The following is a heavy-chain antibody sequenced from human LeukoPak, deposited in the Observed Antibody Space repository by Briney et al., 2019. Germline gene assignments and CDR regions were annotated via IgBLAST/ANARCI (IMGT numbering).Heavy chain of an antibody. CDR1: GFTFDDYA. CDR2: ISWDGGIT. V-gene: IGHV3-43D*03. J-gene: IGHJ6*03. Sequence: GGSLRLSCAASGFTFDDYAMHWVRRAPGKGLEWVSLISWDGGITYYADSVKGRFTISRDNSKNSLHLQMSSLRAEDTALYYCAKDISRYGSGSSVRRNFYYYYYMDVWGKGTTVTVSS. D-gene: IGHD3-10*01. CDR3: AKDISRYGSGSSVRRNFYYYYYMDV.